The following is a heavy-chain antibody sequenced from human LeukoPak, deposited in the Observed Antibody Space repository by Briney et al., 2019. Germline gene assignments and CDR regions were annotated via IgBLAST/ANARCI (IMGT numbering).Heavy chain of an antibody. D-gene: IGHD3-9*01. J-gene: IGHJ2*01. CDR2: ISWNGDTI. Sequence: GGSLRLSCAASGFNFDDYGMSWVRQAPGKGLEWVSGISWNGDTINYADSVKGRFIISRDNVKDSVYLQMNSLTAEDTALYHCARDVRYDILTGYYVADWFFDVWGRGTLVTVSS. CDR3: ARDVRYDILTGYYVADWFFDV. V-gene: IGHV3-20*01. CDR1: GFNFDDYG.